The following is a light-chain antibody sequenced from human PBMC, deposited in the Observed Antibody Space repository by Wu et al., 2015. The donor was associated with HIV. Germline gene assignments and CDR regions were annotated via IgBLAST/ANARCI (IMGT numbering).Light chain of an antibody. V-gene: IGKV3-15*01. J-gene: IGKJ2*01. CDR3: QQYSNWPFYT. Sequence: ESVLTQSPGTLSLSPGERATLSCRASQDISSNLAWYQQKPGQAPRLLIYDASIRATDISGRFSGSGSGTDFTLTITNLQSADFGVYYCQQYSNWPFYTFGQGTKLEIK. CDR2: DAS. CDR1: QDISSN.